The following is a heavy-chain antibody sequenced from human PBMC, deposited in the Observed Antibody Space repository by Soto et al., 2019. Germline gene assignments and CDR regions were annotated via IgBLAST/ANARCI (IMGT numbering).Heavy chain of an antibody. CDR2: INNDGSST. V-gene: IGHV3-74*01. J-gene: IGHJ5*02. D-gene: IGHD5-18*01. Sequence: EVQLVESGGGLVQPGGSLRLSCAASEFTFSSYWMHWVRQVPGKGLVWVSRINNDGSSTRYADSVKGRFTISRDNAKNTVSPQMNSLRPEDTAVYSCARSVPGYGYGHAWGLGTLVTVSS. CDR1: EFTFSSYW. CDR3: ARSVPGYGYGHA.